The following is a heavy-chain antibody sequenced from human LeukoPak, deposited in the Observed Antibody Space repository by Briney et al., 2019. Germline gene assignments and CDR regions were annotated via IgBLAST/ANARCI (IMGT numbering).Heavy chain of an antibody. CDR3: ARLDTAMVVDYIDY. CDR1: GGSFSGYY. CDR2: INHSGST. Sequence: SETLSLTCAVYGGSFSGYYWSWIRQPPGKGLEWIGEINHSGSTNYYPSLKSRVTKSVDTSKNQFSLKLSSVTAACTAVYYCARLDTAMVVDYIDYWGQGTPVTVSS. J-gene: IGHJ4*02. V-gene: IGHV4-34*01. D-gene: IGHD5-18*01.